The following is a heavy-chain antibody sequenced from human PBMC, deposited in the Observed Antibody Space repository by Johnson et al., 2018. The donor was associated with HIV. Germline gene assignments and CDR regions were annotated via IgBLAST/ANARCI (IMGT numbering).Heavy chain of an antibody. Sequence: VQLVESGGGVVQPGRSLRLSCAASGFTFSSYAMHWVRQAPGKGLEWVAVISYDGSNKYYADSVKGRFTISRDNSKNTLYLQMNSLRAEDTAVYYCARASDAFDMWGQGTMVTVSS. J-gene: IGHJ3*02. V-gene: IGHV3-30*04. CDR2: ISYDGSNK. CDR3: ARASDAFDM. CDR1: GFTFSSYA.